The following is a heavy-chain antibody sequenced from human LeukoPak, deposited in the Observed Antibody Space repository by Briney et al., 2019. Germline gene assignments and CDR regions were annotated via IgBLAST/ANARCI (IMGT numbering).Heavy chain of an antibody. V-gene: IGHV3-23*01. D-gene: IGHD5-18*01. CDR3: ASSDRGIQLWLPVDY. Sequence: GGSLRLSCAASGFTFSSYAMSWVRQAPGKGLEWVSAISGSGGSTYYADSVKGRFTISRDNSKNTLYLQMNSLRAEDTAVYYCASSDRGIQLWLPVDYWGQGTLVTVSS. CDR2: ISGSGGST. J-gene: IGHJ4*02. CDR1: GFTFSSYA.